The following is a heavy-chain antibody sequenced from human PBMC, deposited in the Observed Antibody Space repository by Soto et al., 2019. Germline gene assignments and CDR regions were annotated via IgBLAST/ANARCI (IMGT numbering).Heavy chain of an antibody. CDR1: GFSLSNARMG. J-gene: IGHJ6*02. CDR2: IFSNDEK. Sequence: QVTLKESGPVLVKPTETLTLTCTVSGFSLSNARMGVSWIRQPPGKALEWLAHIFSNDEKSYSTSLKSRFTISKDTSKSQVVLTMTNLDPVDTATYYCARAYEYSSSSEYYYYGMDVWGQGTTVTVSS. D-gene: IGHD6-6*01. CDR3: ARAYEYSSSSEYYYYGMDV. V-gene: IGHV2-26*01.